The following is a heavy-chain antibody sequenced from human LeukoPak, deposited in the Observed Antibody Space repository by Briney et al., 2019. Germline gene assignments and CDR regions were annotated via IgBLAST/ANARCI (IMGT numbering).Heavy chain of an antibody. CDR2: ISSSRSYI. CDR3: AREFGYCSGGSCYSFGYYFDY. Sequence: GGSLGLSCAASVFTFSSYSMNWVRQAPGKGLEWVSSISSSRSYIYYADSVKGRFTISRDNAKNSLYLQMNSLRAEDTAVYYCAREFGYCSGGSCYSFGYYFDYWGQGTLVTVSS. CDR1: VFTFSSYS. J-gene: IGHJ4*02. V-gene: IGHV3-21*01. D-gene: IGHD2-15*01.